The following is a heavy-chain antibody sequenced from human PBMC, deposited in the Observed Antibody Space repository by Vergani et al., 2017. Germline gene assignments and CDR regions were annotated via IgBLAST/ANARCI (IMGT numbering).Heavy chain of an antibody. D-gene: IGHD2-2*01. V-gene: IGHV1-69*01. CDR3: ARDRPNIPPYCSSTSCTYRGWYFDL. Sequence: QVQLVQSGAEVKKPGSSVKVSCKASGGTFSSYAIGWVRQAPGQGLEWMGGIIPIFGTANYAQKFQGRVTITADESTSTAYMELSSLRSEDTAVYYCARDRPNIPPYCSSTSCTYRGWYFDLWGRGTLVTVSS. CDR1: GGTFSSYA. J-gene: IGHJ2*01. CDR2: IIPIFGTA.